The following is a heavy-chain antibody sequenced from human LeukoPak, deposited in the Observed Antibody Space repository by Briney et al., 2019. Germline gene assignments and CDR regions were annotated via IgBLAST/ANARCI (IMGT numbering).Heavy chain of an antibody. CDR3: AVGGYSYGFGAFDI. Sequence: SETLSLTCTVSGGSISSSSYYWGWIRQPPGKGLEWIGSIYYSGSTYYNPSLKSRVTISVDTSKNQFSLKLSSVTAADTAVYYCAVGGYSYGFGAFDIWGQGTMVTVSS. CDR1: GGSISSSSYY. CDR2: IYYSGST. V-gene: IGHV4-39*01. J-gene: IGHJ3*02. D-gene: IGHD5-18*01.